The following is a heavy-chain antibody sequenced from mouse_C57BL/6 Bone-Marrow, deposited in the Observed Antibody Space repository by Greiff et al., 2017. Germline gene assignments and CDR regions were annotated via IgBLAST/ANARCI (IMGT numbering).Heavy chain of an antibody. D-gene: IGHD4-1*01. CDR3: TDWGMDY. V-gene: IGHV14-4*01. CDR2: IDPENGDT. CDR1: GFNIKDDY. Sequence: EVQLQQSGAELVRPGASVKLSCTASGFNIKDDYMHWVKQRPEQGLEWIGWIDPENGDTEYASKFQGKATITADTSSNTAYLQLSSLTSEDTAVYYCTDWGMDYWGQGTSVTVSS. J-gene: IGHJ4*01.